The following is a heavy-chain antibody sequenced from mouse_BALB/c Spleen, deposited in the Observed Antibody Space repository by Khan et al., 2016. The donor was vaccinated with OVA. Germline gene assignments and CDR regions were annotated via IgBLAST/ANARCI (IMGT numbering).Heavy chain of an antibody. CDR3: ASHLTGSFAY. D-gene: IGHD4-1*01. CDR2: ISSGGDYT. Sequence: EVELVESGGDLVKPGGSLKLSCAASGFIFSSYSMSWVRQTPDKRLEWVATISSGGDYTYYQDSVKGRFTIYRDDAKNTLYLQLSSLKSEDTAMYYCASHLTGSFAYWGQGTLVTVSA. V-gene: IGHV5-6*01. J-gene: IGHJ3*01. CDR1: GFIFSSYS.